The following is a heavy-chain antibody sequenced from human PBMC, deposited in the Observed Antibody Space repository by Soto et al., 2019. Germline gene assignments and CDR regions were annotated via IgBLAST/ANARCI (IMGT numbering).Heavy chain of an antibody. Sequence: ASVKVSCKASGYAFTGYYMHWVRQAPGQGLEWMGWINPNSGGTNYAQKFQGWVTMTRDTSISTAYMELSRLRSDDTAVYFCAAADGNAIRIYGTDVWGQRTTVPVSS. CDR1: GYAFTGYY. J-gene: IGHJ6*02. D-gene: IGHD1-1*01. CDR2: INPNSGGT. V-gene: IGHV1-2*04. CDR3: AAADGNAIRIYGTDV.